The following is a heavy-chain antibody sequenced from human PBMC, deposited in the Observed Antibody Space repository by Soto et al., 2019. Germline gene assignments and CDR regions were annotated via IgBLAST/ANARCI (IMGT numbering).Heavy chain of an antibody. CDR1: VYTFTSYY. V-gene: IGHV1-46*01. CDR3: ARDPTKYSYGYYYYYGMDV. Sequence: RXSVKVSCKASVYTFTSYYMHWVRQAPGQGLEWMGIINPSGGSTSYAQKFQGRVTMTRDTSTSTDYMELSSLRSEYTAVYYCARDPTKYSYGYYYYYGMDVWGQGTTVTVSS. D-gene: IGHD5-18*01. CDR2: INPSGGST. J-gene: IGHJ6*02.